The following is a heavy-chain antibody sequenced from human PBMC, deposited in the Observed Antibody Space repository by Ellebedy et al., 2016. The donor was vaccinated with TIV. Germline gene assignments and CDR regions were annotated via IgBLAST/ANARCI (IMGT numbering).Heavy chain of an antibody. CDR2: INHSGST. J-gene: IGHJ3*02. Sequence: SETLSLTXAVYGGSFSGYYWSWIRQPPGKGLEWIGEINHSGSTNYNPSLKSRVTISVDTSKNQFSLKLSSVTAADTAVYYCARGGWGPTVTTLVGAFDIWGQGTMVTVSS. CDR3: ARGGWGPTVTTLVGAFDI. V-gene: IGHV4-34*01. D-gene: IGHD4-17*01. CDR1: GGSFSGYY.